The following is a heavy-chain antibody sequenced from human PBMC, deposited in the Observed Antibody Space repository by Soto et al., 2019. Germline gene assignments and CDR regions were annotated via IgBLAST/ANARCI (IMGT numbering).Heavy chain of an antibody. D-gene: IGHD2-2*01. CDR2: MNPRSGGS. V-gene: IGHV1-2*02. CDR1: GYTFTNYY. Sequence: ASVKVSCKASGYTFTNYYMHWLRQAPGQGLEWMGWMNPRSGGSKYAQAFQDRVTMTRYASISTAYMEMTSLRHGDTAVYFCARSDASTSYPLDLWGPGTLVTVSS. J-gene: IGHJ5*02. CDR3: ARSDASTSYPLDL.